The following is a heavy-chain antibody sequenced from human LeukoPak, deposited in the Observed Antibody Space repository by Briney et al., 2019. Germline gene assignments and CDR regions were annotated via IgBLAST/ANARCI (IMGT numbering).Heavy chain of an antibody. D-gene: IGHD6-19*01. V-gene: IGHV1-18*01. J-gene: IGHJ4*02. Sequence: ASVKVSCKASGYTFNSHGITWVRQAPGQGLEWMGWISTYNGNTNYAPKLQGRVTITADESTSTAYMELSSLRSEDTAVYYCARGRSEQWLYAVYWGQGTLVTVSS. CDR3: ARGRSEQWLYAVY. CDR1: GYTFNSHG. CDR2: ISTYNGNT.